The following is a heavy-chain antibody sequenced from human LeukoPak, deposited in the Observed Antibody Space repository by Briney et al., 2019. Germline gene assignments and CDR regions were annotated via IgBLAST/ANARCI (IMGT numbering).Heavy chain of an antibody. CDR2: IKEDGSDK. D-gene: IGHD2-15*01. CDR1: GFTFSTYW. V-gene: IGHV3-7*01. Sequence: GGSLRLSCAASGFTFSTYWMGWVRQAPGKGLEWVANIKEDGSDKYYVDSVRGRFTISRDNAKNSLYLQMNSLRAEDTAVYFCARNAALVDCWGQGTLVTVSS. CDR3: ARNAALVDC. J-gene: IGHJ4*02.